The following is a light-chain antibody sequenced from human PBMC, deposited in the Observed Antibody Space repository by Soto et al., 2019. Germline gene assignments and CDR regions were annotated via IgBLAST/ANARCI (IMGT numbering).Light chain of an antibody. CDR3: HSYTTRSTYV. CDR2: HVS. J-gene: IGLJ1*01. CDR1: SSDVGTYNY. Sequence: QSVLTQPASVSGSPGQSVTISCTGTSSDVGTYNYVSWYQQHPAKVPKLMIYHVSNRPSGVSDRFSGSKSGNTASLTISGLQAEDEADYYCHSYTTRSTYVFGTGTKVTVL. V-gene: IGLV2-14*01.